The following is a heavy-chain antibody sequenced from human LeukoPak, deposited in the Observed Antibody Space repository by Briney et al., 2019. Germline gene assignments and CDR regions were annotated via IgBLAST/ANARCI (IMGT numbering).Heavy chain of an antibody. Sequence: GGSLRLSCAASRFTFSACGMHWVRQAPGKGLEWVAAISFDGSHKYYADSVKGRFTISRDNSMNTLYLQMNSLRAEDTAVYYCAKGTAVDRQYFENWGQGTLVTVSS. CDR1: RFTFSACG. CDR2: ISFDGSHK. J-gene: IGHJ4*02. CDR3: AKGTAVDRQYFEN. V-gene: IGHV3-30*18. D-gene: IGHD1-1*01.